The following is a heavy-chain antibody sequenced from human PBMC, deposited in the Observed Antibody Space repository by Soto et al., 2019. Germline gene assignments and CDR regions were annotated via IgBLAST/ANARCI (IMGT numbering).Heavy chain of an antibody. D-gene: IGHD3-22*01. CDR3: AREGELTMIVVVIPTNYYYYDMDV. V-gene: IGHV1-18*01. CDR1: GYTFTSYG. CDR2: ISGYNGKT. J-gene: IGHJ6*02. Sequence: ASVKVSCKASGYTFTSYGISWVRQAPGQGLEWMGWISGYNGKTNYAQKVQDRVTMTTDTSTSTVYLELRSLRFDDTAVYYCAREGELTMIVVVIPTNYYYYDMDVWGQGTTVTVSS.